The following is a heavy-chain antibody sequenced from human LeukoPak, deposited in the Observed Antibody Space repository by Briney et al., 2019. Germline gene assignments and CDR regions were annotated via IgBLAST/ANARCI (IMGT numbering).Heavy chain of an antibody. CDR2: ISYDGSNK. J-gene: IGHJ4*02. CDR3: ARDREGASDH. V-gene: IGHV3-30-3*01. Sequence: GRSLRLSCAASGFTFSSYAMHWVRQAPGKGLEWVAVISYDGSNKYYADSVKGRFTISRDNSKNTLYLQMNSLRAEDTAVYYCARDREGASDHWGQGTLVTVSS. CDR1: GFTFSSYA. D-gene: IGHD1-26*01.